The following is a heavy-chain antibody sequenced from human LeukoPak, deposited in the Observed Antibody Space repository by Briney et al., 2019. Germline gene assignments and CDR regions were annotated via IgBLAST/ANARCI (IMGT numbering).Heavy chain of an antibody. D-gene: IGHD6-13*01. J-gene: IGHJ5*02. V-gene: IGHV4-34*01. CDR1: GGSFSGYY. Sequence: SETLSLTCAVYGGSFSGYYWSWIRQPPGKGLEWIGEINHSGSTNYNPSLKSRVTISVDTSKNQFSLKLSSVTAADTAVNYCARACRVINSSSWYLRPNWFDPWGQGTLVTVSS. CDR2: INHSGST. CDR3: ARACRVINSSSWYLRPNWFDP.